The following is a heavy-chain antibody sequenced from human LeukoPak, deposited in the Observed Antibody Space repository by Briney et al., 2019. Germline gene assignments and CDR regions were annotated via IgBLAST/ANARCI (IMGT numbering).Heavy chain of an antibody. J-gene: IGHJ6*02. Sequence: PGGSLRLSCTASEFVLRTYTIHWVRQAPGKGLEWVSSIDPTSSDIYYADSVKGRFTISRDNSKNTLYLQMNSLRAEDTAAYYCARGGILYGMDVWGQGTTVTVSS. CDR3: ARGGILYGMDV. D-gene: IGHD6-13*01. CDR1: EFVLRTYT. CDR2: IDPTSSDI. V-gene: IGHV3-21*04.